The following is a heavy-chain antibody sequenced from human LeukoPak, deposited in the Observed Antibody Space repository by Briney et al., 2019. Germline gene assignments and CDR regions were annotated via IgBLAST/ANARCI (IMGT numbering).Heavy chain of an antibody. J-gene: IGHJ5*02. CDR2: IYYSGST. V-gene: IGHV4-39*01. Sequence: PSETLSLTCTVSGGSISSSSYYWGWIRQPPGKGLEWIGSIYYSGSTYYNPSLNSRVTISVDTSKNQFSLKLSSVTAADTAVYYCARRVAAAGRFDPWGQGTLVTVSS. CDR1: GGSISSSSYY. CDR3: ARRVAAAGRFDP. D-gene: IGHD6-13*01.